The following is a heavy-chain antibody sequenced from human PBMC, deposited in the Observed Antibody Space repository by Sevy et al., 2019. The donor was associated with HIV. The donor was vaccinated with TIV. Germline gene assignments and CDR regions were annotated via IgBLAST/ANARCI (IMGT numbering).Heavy chain of an antibody. J-gene: IGHJ4*02. CDR1: GYTFTTYY. D-gene: IGHD3-22*01. CDR2: INPSGGST. CDR3: ARDGRPNYYDSSAYYYDY. Sequence: ASVKVSCKASGYTFTTYYIHWVRQAPGQGLEWMGIINPSGGSTRYEQKFQGRVTLTRDTSTSTVYMELSSLRSEDTAVYYCARDGRPNYYDSSAYYYDYWGQGTLVTVSS. V-gene: IGHV1-46*03.